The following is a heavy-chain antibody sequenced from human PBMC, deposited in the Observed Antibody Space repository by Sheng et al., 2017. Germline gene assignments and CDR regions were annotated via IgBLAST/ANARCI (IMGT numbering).Heavy chain of an antibody. V-gene: IGHV3-30*04. J-gene: IGHJ4*02. Sequence: QVQLVESGGGVVQPGRSLRLSCAASGFTFSSYAMHWVRQAPGRGLEWVAVISYDGSNKYYADSVKGRFTISRDNSKNTLYLQMNSLRAEDTAIYYCAREDLGDLLWIGELPGPPDYWGQGTLVTVSS. CDR3: AREDLGDLLWIGELPGPPDY. CDR1: GFTFSSYA. CDR2: ISYDGSNK. D-gene: IGHD3-10*01.